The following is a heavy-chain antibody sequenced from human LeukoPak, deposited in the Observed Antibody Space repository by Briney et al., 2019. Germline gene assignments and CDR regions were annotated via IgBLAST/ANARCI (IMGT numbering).Heavy chain of an antibody. Sequence: ASVKVSCKASGYTFTGYYMHWVRQGPGQGLEWMGWINPNSGGTNYAQKFQGRVTMTRDTSISTAYMELSRLRSDDTAVYYCARLDYGGHPLRYWGQGTLVTVSS. D-gene: IGHD4-23*01. CDR2: INPNSGGT. V-gene: IGHV1-2*02. CDR3: ARLDYGGHPLRY. J-gene: IGHJ4*02. CDR1: GYTFTGYY.